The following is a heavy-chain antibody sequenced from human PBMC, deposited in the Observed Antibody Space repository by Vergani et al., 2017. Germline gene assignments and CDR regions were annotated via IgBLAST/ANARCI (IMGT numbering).Heavy chain of an antibody. Sequence: VQLQQWGAGLLKPSETLSLTCAVYGGSFSGYYWSWIRQPPGKGLVWVSRINSDGSSTSYADSVKGRFTISRDNAKNTLYLQMNSLRAEDTAVYYCASDGDYYGGQGTLVTVSS. CDR1: GGSFSGYY. CDR2: INSDGSST. D-gene: IGHD4-17*01. J-gene: IGHJ4*02. V-gene: IGHV3-74*01. CDR3: ASDGDYY.